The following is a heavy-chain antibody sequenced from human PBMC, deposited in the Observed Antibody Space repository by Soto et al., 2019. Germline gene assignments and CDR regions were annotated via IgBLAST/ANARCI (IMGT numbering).Heavy chain of an antibody. CDR1: GGAFTNYS. CDR3: AIWSNWNPLYYRGMDV. Sequence: QVQLLQSGAEVKKPGSSVKVSCKVSGGAFTNYSLNWVRHAPGQGLEWLGGIIPLPNTSNYSLKLLGRGSVTADISSNTVYMHLSGLTSDDTATYYCAIWSNWNPLYYRGMDVWGQGTTVTVSS. V-gene: IGHV1-69*06. CDR2: IIPLPNTS. D-gene: IGHD1-20*01. J-gene: IGHJ6*02.